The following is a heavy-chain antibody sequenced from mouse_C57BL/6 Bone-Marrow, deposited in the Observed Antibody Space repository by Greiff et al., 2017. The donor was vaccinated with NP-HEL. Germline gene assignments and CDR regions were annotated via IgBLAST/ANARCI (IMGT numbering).Heavy chain of an antibody. J-gene: IGHJ4*01. D-gene: IGHD1-1*01. Sequence: QVQLQQPGAELVMPGASVKLSCKASGYTFTSYWMHWVKQRPGQGLEWIGEIDPSDSYTNYNQKFKGKSTLTVDKSSSTAYMQLSSLTSEDSAVDYCARDWGYYGAMDDWGKGTSVTVSS. CDR2: IDPSDSYT. CDR1: GYTFTSYW. V-gene: IGHV1-69*01. CDR3: ARDWGYYGAMDD.